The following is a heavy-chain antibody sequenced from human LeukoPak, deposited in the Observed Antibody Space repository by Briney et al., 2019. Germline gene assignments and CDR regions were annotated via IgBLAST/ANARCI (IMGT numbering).Heavy chain of an antibody. CDR1: GGSFSGYY. CDR3: ARVGYYDSSGYGGWFDP. J-gene: IGHJ5*02. CDR2: IYYSGST. D-gene: IGHD3-22*01. Sequence: SETLSLTCAVYGGSFSGYYWSWIRQPPGKGLEWIGYIYYSGSTYYNPSLKSRVTMSVDTSKNQFSLKLSSVTAADTAVYYCARVGYYDSSGYGGWFDPWGQGTLVTVSS. V-gene: IGHV4-30-4*08.